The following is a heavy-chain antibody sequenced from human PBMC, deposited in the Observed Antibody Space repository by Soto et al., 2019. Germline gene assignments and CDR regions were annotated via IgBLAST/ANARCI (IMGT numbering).Heavy chain of an antibody. CDR2: IIPLFGTA. V-gene: IGHV1-69*01. J-gene: IGHJ4*02. CDR3: ARPKGSYSSGYYYFDY. D-gene: IGHD6-19*01. Sequence: QVQLVQSGAEVKQHGSSVKVSCKTSGGTFSTYAIYWVRQAPGQGLEWMGAIIPLFGTADYAQKFQGRVTITADESTSTASMELSSLRSEDTAVYYCARPKGSYSSGYYYFDYWGQGTLVTVSS. CDR1: GGTFSTYA.